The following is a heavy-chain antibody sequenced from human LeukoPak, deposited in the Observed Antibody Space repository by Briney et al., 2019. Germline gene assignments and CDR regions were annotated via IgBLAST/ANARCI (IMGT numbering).Heavy chain of an antibody. CDR2: ISGSGGST. CDR1: GFTFSSYA. J-gene: IGHJ4*02. Sequence: GGSLRLSCAASGFTFSSYAMSWVRQAPGEGLGWVSAISGSGGSTYYADSVKGRFTISRDNSKNTLYLQMNSLRAEDTAVYYCAKGRVGAARPGPFDYWGQGTLVTVSS. CDR3: AKGRVGAARPGPFDY. D-gene: IGHD6-6*01. V-gene: IGHV3-23*01.